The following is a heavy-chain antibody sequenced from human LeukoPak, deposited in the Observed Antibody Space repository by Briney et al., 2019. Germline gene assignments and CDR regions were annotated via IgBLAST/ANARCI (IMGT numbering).Heavy chain of an antibody. CDR3: ARRSGDDYFRADY. J-gene: IGHJ4*02. Sequence: SSETLSLTCTVSGGSISSSSYSWGWIRQPPGKGLEWIGSIYYSGSTYYNPSLKSRVTISVDTSKNQFSLKLSSVTAADTAVYYCARRSGDDYFRADYWGQGTLVTVSS. D-gene: IGHD2/OR15-2a*01. CDR2: IYYSGST. CDR1: GGSISSSSYS. V-gene: IGHV4-39*07.